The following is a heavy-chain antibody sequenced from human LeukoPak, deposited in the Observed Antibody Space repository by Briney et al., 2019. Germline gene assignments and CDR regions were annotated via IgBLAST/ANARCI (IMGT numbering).Heavy chain of an antibody. Sequence: SETLSLICTVSGGSIHSGGYYWSWIRQHPGKGLEWIGYIYYSGSTYYNPSLKSRVTISVDTSKNQFSLKLSSVTAEDTAVYYCARSRVYDILTGYLYNWFAPWGQGTLVTVSS. CDR1: GGSIHSGGYY. V-gene: IGHV4-31*03. CDR3: ARSRVYDILTGYLYNWFAP. J-gene: IGHJ5*02. D-gene: IGHD3-9*01. CDR2: IYYSGST.